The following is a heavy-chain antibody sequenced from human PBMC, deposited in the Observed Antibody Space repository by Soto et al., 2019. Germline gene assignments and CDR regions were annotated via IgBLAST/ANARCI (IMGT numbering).Heavy chain of an antibody. V-gene: IGHV3-33*01. Sequence: QVQLVESGGGVVQPGRSLRLSCAASGFTFSSYGMHWVRQAPGKGLEWVAVIWYDGSNKYYADSVKGRFTISRDNSKNTLYLQMNSLRAEDTAVYYCARGAVAGTYWGQGTLVTVSS. D-gene: IGHD6-19*01. CDR3: ARGAVAGTY. CDR2: IWYDGSNK. J-gene: IGHJ4*02. CDR1: GFTFSSYG.